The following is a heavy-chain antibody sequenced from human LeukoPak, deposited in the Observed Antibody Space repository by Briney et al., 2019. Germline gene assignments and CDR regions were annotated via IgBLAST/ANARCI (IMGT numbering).Heavy chain of an antibody. CDR3: ARGLLITGTTRLFDY. Sequence: GGSLRLSCAASGFTFSSYGMHWVRQAPGKGLEWVSSISSSSSYIYYADSVKGRFTISRDNAKNSLYLQMNSLRAEDTAVYYCARGLLITGTTRLFDYWGQGTLVTVSS. CDR2: ISSSSSYI. J-gene: IGHJ4*02. D-gene: IGHD1-7*01. V-gene: IGHV3-21*01. CDR1: GFTFSSYG.